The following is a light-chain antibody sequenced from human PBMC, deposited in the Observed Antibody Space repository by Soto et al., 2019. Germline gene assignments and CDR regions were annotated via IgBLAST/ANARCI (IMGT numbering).Light chain of an antibody. Sequence: ETVLTQSPATLSLSPGERATLSCRASESVSNSLAWYQQKPGQAPRVLIYGASTRAAGIPDRFSGSGSGTDFTLSISRLEPEDLAVYYCQQYGNSLTFGGGTKVDIK. CDR1: ESVSNS. V-gene: IGKV3-20*01. CDR3: QQYGNSLT. CDR2: GAS. J-gene: IGKJ4*01.